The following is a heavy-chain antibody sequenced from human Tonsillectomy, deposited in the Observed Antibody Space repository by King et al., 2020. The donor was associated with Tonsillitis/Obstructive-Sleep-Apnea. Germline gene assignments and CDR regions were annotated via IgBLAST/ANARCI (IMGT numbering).Heavy chain of an antibody. CDR1: GGSFSGYY. V-gene: IGHV4-34*01. CDR2: INHSGST. D-gene: IGHD1-26*01. J-gene: IGHJ4*02. Sequence: VQLQQWGAGLLKPSETLSLTCAVYGGSFSGYYWSWIRQPPGKGLEWIGEINHSGSTNYNPSLKSRVTISVDTSKNQFSLKLSSVTAADTAVYYCARVGGSGSYYSFDDYWGQGTLVTVSS. CDR3: ARVGGSGSYYSFDDY.